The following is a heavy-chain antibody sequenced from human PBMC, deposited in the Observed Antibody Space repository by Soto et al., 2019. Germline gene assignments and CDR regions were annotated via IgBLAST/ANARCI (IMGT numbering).Heavy chain of an antibody. CDR1: RRTFSSTDA. V-gene: IGHV1-69*01. J-gene: IGHJ4*02. Sequence: QVQLVQSGAEVKKPGSSVRVSCGSSRRTFSSTDAISLVRQAPGEGLEWMGAIVPIIGKADYAQKFQGRLTLTADASTGTAYMAVESLTSDDTDAYYCAAPYYDGSGYYIIFAYWGPGTLVTVSP. D-gene: IGHD3-22*01. CDR2: IVPIIGKA. CDR3: AAPYYDGSGYYIIFAY.